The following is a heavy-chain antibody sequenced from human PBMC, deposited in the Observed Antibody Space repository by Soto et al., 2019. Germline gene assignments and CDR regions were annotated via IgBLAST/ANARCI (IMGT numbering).Heavy chain of an antibody. CDR1: GYTFTSYD. V-gene: IGHV1-8*01. CDR2: MNPNSGNT. J-gene: IGHJ3*02. Sequence: ASVKVSCKASGYTFTSYDINWVRQATGQGLEWMGWMNPNSGNTGYAQKFQGWVTMTRDTSISTAYMELSRLRSDDTAVYYCARGTIVVVKGGAFDIWGQGTMVTVSS. D-gene: IGHD3-22*01. CDR3: ARGTIVVVKGGAFDI.